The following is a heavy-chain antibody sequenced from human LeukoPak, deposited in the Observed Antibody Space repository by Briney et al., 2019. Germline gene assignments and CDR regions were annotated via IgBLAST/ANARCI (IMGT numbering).Heavy chain of an antibody. D-gene: IGHD1-26*01. CDR1: GYTFTGYY. V-gene: IGHV1-2*02. Sequence: ASVKVSCKASGYTFTGYYIHWVRQAPGQGLEWVGWINPKSGGIDYAQRLQGRVTMTTDTSIATAYMELTRLTPDDTAVYFCARGTIGSYSSVHDWGQGTLVTVSS. J-gene: IGHJ1*01. CDR2: INPKSGGI. CDR3: ARGTIGSYSSVHD.